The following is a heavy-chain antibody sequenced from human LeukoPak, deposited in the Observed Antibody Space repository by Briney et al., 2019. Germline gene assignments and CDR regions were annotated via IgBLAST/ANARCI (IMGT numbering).Heavy chain of an antibody. V-gene: IGHV3-9*03. J-gene: IGHJ4*02. Sequence: GGSLRLSCAASGFTFDDYAMHWVRQAPGKGLEWVSGISWNSGRSDYADSVKRRFTISRDNAKNSLFLQMNSLRSEDMALYYCAKDIGYTSGQGMDYWGQGTLVTVSS. CDR3: AKDIGYTSGQGMDY. CDR2: ISWNSGRS. D-gene: IGHD6-19*01. CDR1: GFTFDDYA.